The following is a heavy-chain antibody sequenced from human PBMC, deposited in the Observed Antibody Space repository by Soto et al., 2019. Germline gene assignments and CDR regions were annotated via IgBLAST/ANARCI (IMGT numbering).Heavy chain of an antibody. CDR1: GFTFSSSA. J-gene: IGHJ5*02. V-gene: IGHV1-58*01. D-gene: IGHD3-9*01. CDR2: IVVGSGNT. CDR3: AAFDPGPMGFDP. Sequence: SVKVSCKASGFTFSSSAVQWVRQARGQRLEWIGKIVVGSGNTNYAQKFQERVTITRDMSTSTAYMELSSLRSEDTAFYYCAAFDPGPMGFDPWGQGTLVTVS.